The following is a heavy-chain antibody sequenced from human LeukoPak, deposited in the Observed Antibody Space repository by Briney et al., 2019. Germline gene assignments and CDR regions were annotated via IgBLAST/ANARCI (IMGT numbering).Heavy chain of an antibody. Sequence: XTXXGGSISSYYWSWIRQPPGKGLEWIGYIYYSGSTNYXPSLKSRVTISVDTSKNQCSLRRSSVTAATTAGYYCAGXXSXXXXXYXXVWGKGTTVTISS. CDR3: AGXXSXXXXXYXXV. CDR2: IYYSGST. V-gene: IGHV4-59*01. CDR1: GGSISSYY. J-gene: IGHJ6*03.